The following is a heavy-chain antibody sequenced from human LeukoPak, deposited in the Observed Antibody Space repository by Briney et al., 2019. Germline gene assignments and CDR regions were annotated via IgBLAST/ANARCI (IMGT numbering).Heavy chain of an antibody. V-gene: IGHV3-11*01. J-gene: IGHJ4*02. CDR1: GFTFSDYY. CDR2: ISSRGSAI. D-gene: IGHD1-26*01. Sequence: PGGSLRLPCAASGFTFSDYYMSWIRQAPGKGLEWVSYISSRGSAIYYADSVKGRFTISRDNAKNSLYLQMNSLRAEDTAVYYCARDRYSGSYPIDYWGQGTLVTVSS. CDR3: ARDRYSGSYPIDY.